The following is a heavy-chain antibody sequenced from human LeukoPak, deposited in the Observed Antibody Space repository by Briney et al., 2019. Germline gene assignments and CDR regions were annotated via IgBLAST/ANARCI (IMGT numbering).Heavy chain of an antibody. J-gene: IGHJ4*02. CDR2: IYPGDSDT. D-gene: IGHD3-22*01. V-gene: IGHV5-51*01. CDR3: ASSSDSSGYYYFDY. Sequence: GESLKISCKASGYRFTSHWIGWVRQMPGKGLEWMGIIYPGDSDTRYSPSFQGQVTISADKSISTAYLQWSSLKASDTAMYYCASSSDSSGYYYFDYCGQGTLVTVSS. CDR1: GYRFTSHW.